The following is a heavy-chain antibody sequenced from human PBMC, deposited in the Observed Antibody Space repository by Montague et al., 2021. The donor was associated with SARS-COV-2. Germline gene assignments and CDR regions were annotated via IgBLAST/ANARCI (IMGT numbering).Heavy chain of an antibody. J-gene: IGHJ6*02. CDR1: GFTFSSYW. D-gene: IGHD2-15*01. CDR3: ARDRLLYCSGGSCYSDYYYYYGMDV. CDR2: INSDGSST. V-gene: IGHV3-74*01. Sequence: SLRLSCAASGFTFSSYWMHWVRQAPGKGLVWVSRINSDGSSTSYADSVQGRFTISRDNAKNTLYLQMNSLRAEDTAVYYCARDRLLYCSGGSCYSDYYYYYGMDVWGQGTTVTVSS.